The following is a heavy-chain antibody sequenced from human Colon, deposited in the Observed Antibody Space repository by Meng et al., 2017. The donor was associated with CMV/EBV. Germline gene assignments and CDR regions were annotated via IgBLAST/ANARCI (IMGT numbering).Heavy chain of an antibody. CDR2: IDSSGRSI. V-gene: IGHV3-48*03. CDR1: GFSFNTYE. J-gene: IGHJ6*02. CDR3: ARGYCSSTSCPQVDYYYGMDV. Sequence: GESLKISCAASGFSFNTYEMNWVRQAPGKGLEWISYIDSSGRSIYYADSVKGRFTISRDNAKNSLFLQMNRLRVEDTAVYYCARGYCSSTSCPQVDYYYGMDVWGQGTTVTVS. D-gene: IGHD2-2*01.